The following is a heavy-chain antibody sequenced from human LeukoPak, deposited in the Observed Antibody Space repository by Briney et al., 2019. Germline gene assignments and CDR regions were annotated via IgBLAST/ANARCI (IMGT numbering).Heavy chain of an antibody. CDR2: ISSSSSYI. Sequence: SGGSLRLSCAASGFTFSSYSMNWVRQAPGKGLEWVSSISSSSSYIYYADSVKGRFTISRDNAKNSLYLQMNSLRAEDTAVNYCAREGYYYDSSGYYYRGNFDYWGQGTLVTVSS. J-gene: IGHJ4*02. CDR1: GFTFSSYS. V-gene: IGHV3-21*01. D-gene: IGHD3-22*01. CDR3: AREGYYYDSSGYYYRGNFDY.